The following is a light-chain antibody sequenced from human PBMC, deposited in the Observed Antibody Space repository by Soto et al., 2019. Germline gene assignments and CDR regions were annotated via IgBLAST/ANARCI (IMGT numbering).Light chain of an antibody. J-gene: IGKJ4*01. Sequence: EIVSSQSTSTLSLSPGERATRSCRASQSVSSSFLAWYQQKPGQAPRLLIYGASNRATGMPDRLSGRGSRTDVTLTISRLEAEDLVVYWGPQYVTPPWAVAAGAKV. CDR2: GAS. CDR3: PQYVTPPWA. CDR1: QSVSSSF. V-gene: IGKV3-20*01.